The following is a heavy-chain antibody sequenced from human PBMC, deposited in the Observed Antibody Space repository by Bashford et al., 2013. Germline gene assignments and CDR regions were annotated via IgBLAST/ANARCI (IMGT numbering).Heavy chain of an antibody. Sequence: VRQAPGKGLEWVSSISSSSSYMYYADSVKGRFTSSRDNAKNSLYLQMNSLRAEDTAIYYCARDLCGGYCAYNSDGYWGQGTLVTVSS. V-gene: IGHV3-21*01. CDR2: ISSSSSYM. CDR3: ARDLCGGYCAYNSDGY. D-gene: IGHD2-21*01. J-gene: IGHJ4*02.